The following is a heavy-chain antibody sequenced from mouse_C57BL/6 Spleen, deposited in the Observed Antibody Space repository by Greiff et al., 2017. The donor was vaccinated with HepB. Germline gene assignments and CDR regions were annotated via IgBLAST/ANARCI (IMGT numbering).Heavy chain of an antibody. V-gene: IGHV1-50*01. CDR1: GYTFTSYW. CDR3: ARPLTTVVATGAMDY. D-gene: IGHD1-1*01. Sequence: VQLQQSGAELVKRGASVKLSCKASGYTFTSYWMQWVKQRPGQGLEWIGEIDPSDSYTNYNPKFKGKATLTVDTSSSTAYMQLSSLTSEDSAVYYCARPLTTVVATGAMDYWGQGTSVTVSS. J-gene: IGHJ4*01. CDR2: IDPSDSYT.